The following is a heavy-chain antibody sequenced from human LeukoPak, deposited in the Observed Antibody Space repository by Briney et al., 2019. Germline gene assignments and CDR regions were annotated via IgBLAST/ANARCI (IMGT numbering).Heavy chain of an antibody. CDR1: GGSISSYY. Sequence: SETLSLTCTVSGGSISSYYWSWIRQPPGKGLEWIGYIYYSGSTYYNPSLKSRVTISVDTSKNQFSLILSSVTAADTAVYYCARDGSGDNYFDFWGQGTLVTVS. V-gene: IGHV4-59*12. D-gene: IGHD2-2*03. CDR2: IYYSGST. J-gene: IGHJ4*02. CDR3: ARDGSGDNYFDF.